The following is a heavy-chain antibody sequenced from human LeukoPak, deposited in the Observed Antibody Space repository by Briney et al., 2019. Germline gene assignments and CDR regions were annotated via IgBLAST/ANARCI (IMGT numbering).Heavy chain of an antibody. Sequence: SETLSLTCTVSGGFISSYYWSWIRQPAGKGLEWIGRIYTSGTTNYNPSLKSRVTMSIDTSKNQFSLKLSSVTAADTAVYYCASGDIVGATLDYWGQGTLVTVSS. CDR2: IYTSGTT. V-gene: IGHV4-4*07. D-gene: IGHD1-26*01. CDR3: ASGDIVGATLDY. CDR1: GGFISSYY. J-gene: IGHJ4*02.